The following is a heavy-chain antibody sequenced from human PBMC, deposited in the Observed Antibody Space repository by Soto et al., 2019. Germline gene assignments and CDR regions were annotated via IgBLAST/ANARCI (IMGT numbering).Heavy chain of an antibody. J-gene: IGHJ4*02. CDR3: ARALSFGSGTFDY. D-gene: IGHD1-26*01. Sequence: QVQLVQSGAEVKKPGASVKVSCKASGYTFTAYYMHWVRQAPGQGLEWMGCINPDSGGTNYAQKFQGRVTMTRDTSITTAYMDLSRLRSDDTAVYYCARALSFGSGTFDYWGQGTLATVSS. V-gene: IGHV1-2*02. CDR2: INPDSGGT. CDR1: GYTFTAYY.